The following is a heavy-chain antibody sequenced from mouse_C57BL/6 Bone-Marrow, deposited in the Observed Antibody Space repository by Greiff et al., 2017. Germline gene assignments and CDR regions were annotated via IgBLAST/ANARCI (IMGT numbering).Heavy chain of an antibody. Sequence: VQLQQSGPELVKPGASVKLSCKASGYTFTSYEINWVKQRPGQGLEWIGWIYPRDGSTQYNEKFKGKATLTVDTSSSTAYMELHSLTSEDSAVYFCARRSIYSAMDYWGQGTSVTVSS. J-gene: IGHJ4*01. CDR2: IYPRDGST. CDR1: GYTFTSYE. CDR3: ARRSIYSAMDY. D-gene: IGHD1-1*01. V-gene: IGHV1-85*01.